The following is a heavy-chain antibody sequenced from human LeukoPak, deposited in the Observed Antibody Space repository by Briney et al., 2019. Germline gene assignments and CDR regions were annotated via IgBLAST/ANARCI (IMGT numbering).Heavy chain of an antibody. V-gene: IGHV1-69*05. CDR1: GGTFSSYA. CDR2: IIPIFGTA. CDR3: ARDTYYYGSGSYENWFDP. J-gene: IGHJ5*02. D-gene: IGHD3-10*01. Sequence: SLKVSCKASGGTFSSYAISWVRQAPGQGLEWMGGIIPIFGTANYAQKFQGRVTIPTDESTSTAYMELSSLRSEDTAVYYCARDTYYYGSGSYENWFDPWGQGTLVTVSS.